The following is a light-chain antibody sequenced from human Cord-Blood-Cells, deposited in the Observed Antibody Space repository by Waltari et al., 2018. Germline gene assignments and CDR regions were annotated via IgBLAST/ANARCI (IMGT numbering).Light chain of an antibody. J-gene: IGKJ2*03. CDR2: DAS. CDR1: QSVSSY. Sequence: EIVLTQSPATLSLSPGDRATLSCRASQSVSSYLAWYQQKPGQVPRLLIYDASNRATGIPARFSGSGSGTDFTLTISSLEPEDFAVYYCQQRSNWLKYSFGQGTKLEIK. CDR3: QQRSNWLKYS. V-gene: IGKV3-11*01.